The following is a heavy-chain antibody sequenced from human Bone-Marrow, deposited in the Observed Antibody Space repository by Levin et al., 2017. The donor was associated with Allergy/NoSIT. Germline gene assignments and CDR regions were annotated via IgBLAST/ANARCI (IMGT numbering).Heavy chain of an antibody. CDR3: AKIEGRNLFSLRLWRGSVYYFDN. CDR2: ISVTGGST. V-gene: IGHV3-23*01. J-gene: IGHJ4*02. CDR1: FSFSNSA. Sequence: GGSLRLSCAGFSFSNSAVSWVRQAPGKGLEWVSAISVTGGSTHYADSVRGRFTIARDSSQTTPYLQMNNLRAEDTAVYYCAKIEGRNLFSLRLWRGSVYYFDNWGQGTPVTVSS. D-gene: IGHD4-17*01.